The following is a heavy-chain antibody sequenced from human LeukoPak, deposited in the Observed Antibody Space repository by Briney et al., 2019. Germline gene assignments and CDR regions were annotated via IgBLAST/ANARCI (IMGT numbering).Heavy chain of an antibody. J-gene: IGHJ4*02. Sequence: GGSPRLSCAASGFTFSSYAMSWVRQAPGKGLEWVSAISGSGGSTYYADSVKGRFTVSRDNSKNTLYLQMNSLRAEDTAVYYCAKVAYYDSSGYYYWGQGTLVTVSS. CDR2: ISGSGGST. V-gene: IGHV3-23*01. CDR1: GFTFSSYA. D-gene: IGHD3-22*01. CDR3: AKVAYYDSSGYYY.